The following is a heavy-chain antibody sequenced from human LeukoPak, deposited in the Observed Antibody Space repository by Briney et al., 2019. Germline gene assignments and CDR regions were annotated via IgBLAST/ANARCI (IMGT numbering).Heavy chain of an antibody. J-gene: IGHJ4*02. Sequence: GGSLRLSCAASGFAFSNYAMSWVRQAPGKGLEWVSSMSGSGGSTYYADSVKGRFTISRDNSKNTLYLQMNNLRAEDTALYYCAKNQGQWLVPVDYWGQGTLVTVSS. CDR3: AKNQGQWLVPVDY. CDR1: GFAFSNYA. V-gene: IGHV3-23*01. CDR2: MSGSGGST. D-gene: IGHD6-19*01.